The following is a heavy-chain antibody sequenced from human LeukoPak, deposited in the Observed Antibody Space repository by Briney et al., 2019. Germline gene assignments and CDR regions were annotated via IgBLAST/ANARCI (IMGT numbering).Heavy chain of an antibody. CDR3: ARGSFTYGPGGD. V-gene: IGHV5-51*01. CDR1: GYSFTRDW. D-gene: IGHD3-16*01. J-gene: IGHJ1*01. Sequence: GESLKISCKGSGYSFTRDWIAWVRQMPGKGLEWMGLIYPGDSETKYTPSFEGQVTISADKSINTAYLEWSSPKTSDTAMYYCARGSFTYGPGGDWGQGTLVTVSS. CDR2: IYPGDSET.